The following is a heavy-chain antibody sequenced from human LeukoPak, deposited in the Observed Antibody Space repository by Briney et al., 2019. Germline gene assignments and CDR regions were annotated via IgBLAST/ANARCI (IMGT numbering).Heavy chain of an antibody. CDR2: IWYDGSNK. V-gene: IGHV3-33*01. J-gene: IGHJ4*02. CDR1: GFTFSSYG. Sequence: GGSLRLSCAASGFTFSSYGMPWVRQAPGKGREWVAVIWYDGSNKYYADSVKGRFTISRDNSKNTLYLQMNSLRAEDTAVYCCARDPNVRPSIAAQEHQFLFDYWGQGGLVTVSS. CDR3: ARDPNVRPSIAAQEHQFLFDY. D-gene: IGHD6-6*01.